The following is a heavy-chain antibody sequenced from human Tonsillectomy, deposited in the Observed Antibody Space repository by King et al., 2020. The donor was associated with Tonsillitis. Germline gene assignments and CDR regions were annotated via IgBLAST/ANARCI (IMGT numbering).Heavy chain of an antibody. J-gene: IGHJ6*03. CDR3: AKALGYYYYYMDV. CDR2: VSATGDST. V-gene: IGHV3-23*04. Sequence: VQLVESGGGLVQPGGSLTLSCAASGFTFNSYAMSWVRQAPGRGLEWVSAVSATGDSTYYADSLKGRFTISRDKSKNTLYLQMNSLRPEDTAVYYCAKALGYYYYYMDVWGKGTTVTVSS. CDR1: GFTFNSYA.